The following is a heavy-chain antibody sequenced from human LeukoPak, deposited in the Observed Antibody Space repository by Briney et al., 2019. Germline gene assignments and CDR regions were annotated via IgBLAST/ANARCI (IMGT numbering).Heavy chain of an antibody. D-gene: IGHD2-15*01. Sequence: SVTVSFKASGGTFIIYAISWVRQAPGQGLEWMGRIIPIFGIANYAQKFQGRVTITADKSTSTAYMELSSLRSEDTAVYYCARFCSGGSCTHAFDIWGQGTMVTVSS. J-gene: IGHJ3*02. CDR1: GGTFIIYA. V-gene: IGHV1-69*10. CDR2: IIPIFGIA. CDR3: ARFCSGGSCTHAFDI.